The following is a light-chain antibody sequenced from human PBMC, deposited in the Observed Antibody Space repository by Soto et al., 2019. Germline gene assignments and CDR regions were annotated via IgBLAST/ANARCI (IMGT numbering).Light chain of an antibody. CDR2: DAS. CDR1: QSISSNY. J-gene: IGKJ1*01. V-gene: IGKV3-20*01. CDR3: QQYHSAPRT. Sequence: DIVLTQSPGTLSLSPGERATLSCRASQSISSNYLAWYQQKPGQAPRLLIYDASSRATGIPDRFSGSGSGADCTLTINRLEPEDYAVYHCQQYHSAPRTFGQGTKVEV.